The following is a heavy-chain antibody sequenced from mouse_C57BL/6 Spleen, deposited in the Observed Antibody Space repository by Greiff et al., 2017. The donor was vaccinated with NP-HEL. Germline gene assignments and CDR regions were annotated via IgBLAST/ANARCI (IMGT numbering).Heavy chain of an antibody. Sequence: QVQLQQPGAELVRPGSSVKLSCKASGYTFTSYWITWVKQRPGQGLEWIGDIYPGSGSTNYNEKFKSKATLTVDTSSSTAYMQLSSLTSEDSAVYYCARWEDYFDYWGQGTTLTVSS. CDR1: GYTFTSYW. CDR3: ARWEDYFDY. V-gene: IGHV1-55*01. CDR2: IYPGSGST. D-gene: IGHD4-1*01. J-gene: IGHJ2*01.